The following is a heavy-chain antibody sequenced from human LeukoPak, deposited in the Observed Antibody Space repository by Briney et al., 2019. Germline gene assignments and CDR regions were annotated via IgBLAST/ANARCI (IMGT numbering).Heavy chain of an antibody. CDR2: IYYSGST. D-gene: IGHD2-2*01. J-gene: IGHJ6*03. CDR3: ARASSVPAAPYYYYMDV. CDR1: GGSISSYY. V-gene: IGHV4-39*01. Sequence: SETLSLTCTVSGGSISSYYWGWIRQPPGKGLEWIGSIYYSGSTYYNPSLKSRVTISVDTSKNQFSLKLSSVTAADTAVYYCARASSVPAAPYYYYMDVWGKGTTVTISS.